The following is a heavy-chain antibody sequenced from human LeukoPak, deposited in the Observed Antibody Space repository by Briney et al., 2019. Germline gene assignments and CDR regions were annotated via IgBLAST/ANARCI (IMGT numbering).Heavy chain of an antibody. CDR1: GFSFTNYG. J-gene: IGHJ4*02. Sequence: GGSLRLSCAASGFSFTNYGMHWVRQAPGKGLQWVADISYGGSNKYYADYVTGRFSISRDNSKNTLYLQMNSLRAEDTAVYYCAKDWGFQFASGSYWEYWGRGTLVTVSS. V-gene: IGHV3-30*18. CDR2: ISYGGSNK. D-gene: IGHD3-10*01. CDR3: AKDWGFQFASGSYWEY.